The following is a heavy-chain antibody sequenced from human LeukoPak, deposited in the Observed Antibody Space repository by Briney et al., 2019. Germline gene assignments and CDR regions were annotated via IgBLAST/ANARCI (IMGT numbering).Heavy chain of an antibody. CDR1: GGSISSSGYY. D-gene: IGHD2-15*01. CDR2: IYYRGGT. CDR3: ARSSGARGDV. Sequence: SETLSLTCTVSGGSISSSGYYWSWIRQHPGKGLERIGYIYYRGGTYYNPSLKSRVSISVDTSKNQFSLNLSSVTAADTAVYYCARSSGARGDVWGQGTLVTVSS. J-gene: IGHJ4*02. V-gene: IGHV4-31*03.